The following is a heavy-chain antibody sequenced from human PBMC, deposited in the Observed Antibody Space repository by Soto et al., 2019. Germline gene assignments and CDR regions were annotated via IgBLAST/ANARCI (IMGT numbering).Heavy chain of an antibody. Sequence: QVQLVESGGGVVQPGRSLRLSCAASGFTFSSYGMHWVRQAPGKGLEWVAVIWYDGSNKYYADSVKGRFTISRDNSKYTLYLQMNSLRAEDTAVYYCARDFSSYDAFDIWGQGTMVTVSS. CDR3: ARDFSSYDAFDI. J-gene: IGHJ3*02. V-gene: IGHV3-33*01. CDR1: GFTFSSYG. CDR2: IWYDGSNK. D-gene: IGHD5-12*01.